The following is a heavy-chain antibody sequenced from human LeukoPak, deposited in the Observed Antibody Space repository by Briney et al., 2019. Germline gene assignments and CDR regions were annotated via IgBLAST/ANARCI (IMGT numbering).Heavy chain of an antibody. D-gene: IGHD3-9*01. V-gene: IGHV1-69*13. CDR3: ARESILTGSYYYYYYGMDV. Sequence: SVKVSRKASGGTFSKYTINWVRQAPGQGPEWMGGITPMYGTTNYARKFQGRVTITADESSRTAYMELTSLRSEDTAVYYCARESILTGSYYYYYYGMDVWGQGTTVTVSS. CDR2: ITPMYGTT. J-gene: IGHJ6*02. CDR1: GGTFSKYT.